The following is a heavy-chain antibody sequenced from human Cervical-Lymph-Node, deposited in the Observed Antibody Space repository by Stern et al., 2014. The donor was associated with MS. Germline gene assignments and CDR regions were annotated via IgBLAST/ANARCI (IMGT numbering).Heavy chain of an antibody. CDR3: ALSSETSDRWYSLGYDL. Sequence: VQLVESGPEVTKPWSSVKVSCKASGCTFSTFPSSVVRQAPAPGLEWMGGLFPVFGTPTYAQEFRGRVTITADVSTSTVYMELSSLRSDDTAVYYCALSSETSDRWYSLGYDLWGQGTLVTVSS. J-gene: IGHJ5*02. D-gene: IGHD6-13*01. CDR2: LFPVFGTP. CDR1: GCTFSTFP. V-gene: IGHV1-69*01.